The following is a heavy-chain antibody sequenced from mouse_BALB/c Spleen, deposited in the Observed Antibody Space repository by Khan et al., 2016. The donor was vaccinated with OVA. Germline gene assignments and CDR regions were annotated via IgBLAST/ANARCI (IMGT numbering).Heavy chain of an antibody. CDR2: IYPGSNNT. CDR3: AREWGAWFPY. CDR1: GYTFTDYN. J-gene: IGHJ3*01. Sequence: QIQLVQSGAELARPGASVKLSCKASGYTFTDYNINWVKQRTGQGLEWIGEIYPGSNNTYYNEKFKGKATLTADKSSSTAYMQLSSLTSEDSAVYFGAREWGAWFPYWGQGTLVTVSA. V-gene: IGHV1-77*01.